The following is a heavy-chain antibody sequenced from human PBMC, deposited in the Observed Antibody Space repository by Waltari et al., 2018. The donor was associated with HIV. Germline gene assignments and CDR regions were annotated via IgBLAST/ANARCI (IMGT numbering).Heavy chain of an antibody. D-gene: IGHD2-15*01. CDR2: IYTSGST. J-gene: IGHJ6*02. Sequence: QVQLQESGPGLVKPLQTLSLTCTVSGGSISSGSYYWNWIRQPAGKGLEWIGRIYTSGSTNSNPSLKSRVTISVDTSKNQFSLKLSSVTAADTAVYYCARVFCSGGSCYGDGRYGMDVWGQGTTVTVSS. V-gene: IGHV4-61*02. CDR3: ARVFCSGGSCYGDGRYGMDV. CDR1: GGSISSGSYY.